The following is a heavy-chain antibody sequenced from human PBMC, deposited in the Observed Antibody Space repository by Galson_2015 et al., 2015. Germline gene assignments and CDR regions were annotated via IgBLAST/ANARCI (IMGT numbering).Heavy chain of an antibody. CDR2: ISWNSGSI. CDR3: AKDINGAGMFYYYGMDV. D-gene: IGHD2-8*01. Sequence: SLRLSCAASGFTFDDYAMHWVRQAPGEGLEWVSGISWNSGSIGYADSVKGRFTISRDNAKNSLYLQMNSLRAEDTALYYCAKDINGAGMFYYYGMDVWGQGTTVTVSS. V-gene: IGHV3-9*01. J-gene: IGHJ6*02. CDR1: GFTFDDYA.